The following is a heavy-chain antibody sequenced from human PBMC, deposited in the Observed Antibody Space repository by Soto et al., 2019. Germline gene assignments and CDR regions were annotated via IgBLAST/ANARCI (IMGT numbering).Heavy chain of an antibody. D-gene: IGHD6-25*01. CDR3: AHLGGVAASYFDF. J-gene: IGHJ4*02. Sequence: QITLRESGPTLVTPTQTLTLTCTFSGFSLNTGGVGVAWIRQPPGAALEWLTLIYWDDEKRYNPSLKNRLTITKDTSKNQVVLTMTNVDPVDTATYYSAHLGGVAASYFDFWGQGTLVTVSS. CDR2: IYWDDEK. CDR1: GFSLNTGGVG. V-gene: IGHV2-5*02.